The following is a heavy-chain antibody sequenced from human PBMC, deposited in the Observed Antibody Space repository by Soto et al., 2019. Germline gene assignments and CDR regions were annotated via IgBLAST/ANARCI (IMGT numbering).Heavy chain of an antibody. CDR2: ISSSSSYI. CDR1: GFTFSSYS. CDR3: ARDMRYGYDSDDFDY. V-gene: IGHV3-21*01. D-gene: IGHD5-12*01. Sequence: EVQLVESGGGLVKPGGSLRLSCAASGFTFSSYSMNWVRQAPGKGLEWVSSISSSSSYIYYADSVKGRFTISRDNAKNSLYLQMNSLRAEDTAVYYCARDMRYGYDSDDFDYWGQGTLVTVSS. J-gene: IGHJ4*02.